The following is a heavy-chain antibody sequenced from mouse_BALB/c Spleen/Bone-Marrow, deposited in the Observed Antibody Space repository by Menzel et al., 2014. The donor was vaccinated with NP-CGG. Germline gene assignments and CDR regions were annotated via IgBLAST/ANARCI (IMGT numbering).Heavy chain of an antibody. V-gene: IGHV1-84*02. CDR1: GYTFTDYY. CDR3: AREGYGNTCCFDY. D-gene: IGHD2-10*02. Sequence: VQLQQSGPELVKPGASVKISCKASGYTFTDYYINWVKQKPGQGLEWIGWIFLGSVNTKYTETFKVKATSPVETSSSTAYMQLSSLAAEDTAVYFCAREGYGNTCCFDYWGQGTTLSVSS. CDR2: IFLGSVNT. J-gene: IGHJ2*01.